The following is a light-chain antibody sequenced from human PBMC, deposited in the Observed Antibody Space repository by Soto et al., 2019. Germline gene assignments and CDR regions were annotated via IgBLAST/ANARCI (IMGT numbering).Light chain of an antibody. CDR2: WAS. CDR1: QSVLYSSNNKNY. V-gene: IGKV4-1*01. Sequence: DIVMTQSPDSLAVSLGERATINCKSSQSVLYSSNNKNYLAWYQQKPGQPPKLLIYWASTRESGVPDRFSGSGSGTDFTLPISRLQAEDVAFYYCQQYYSNPWTFGQGTKVEIK. CDR3: QQYYSNPWT. J-gene: IGKJ1*01.